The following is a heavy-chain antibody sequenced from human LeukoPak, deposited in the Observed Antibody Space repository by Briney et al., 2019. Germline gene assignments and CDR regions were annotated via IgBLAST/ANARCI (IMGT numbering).Heavy chain of an antibody. Sequence: GGSLRLSCAASGFTFSSYAMSWVRQAPGKGLEWVSGISGSGGSTYYADSVKGRFTISRDNSKNTLFLQMNSLRAEDTAVYYCAKSFSSSWYMTFDYWGQGTLATVSS. D-gene: IGHD6-13*01. CDR1: GFTFSSYA. V-gene: IGHV3-23*01. CDR3: AKSFSSSWYMTFDY. CDR2: ISGSGGST. J-gene: IGHJ4*02.